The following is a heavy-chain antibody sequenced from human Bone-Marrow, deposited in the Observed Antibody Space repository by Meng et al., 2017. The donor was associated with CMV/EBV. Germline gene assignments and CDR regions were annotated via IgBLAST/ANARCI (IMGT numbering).Heavy chain of an antibody. CDR3: ARDLFVIVVVPAAPFDY. CDR2: ISAYNGNT. D-gene: IGHD2-2*01. J-gene: IGHJ4*02. Sequence: QVQLVQLGAEVKKPGASVKVSCKASGYTFTSYGISWVRQAPGQGLEWMGWISAYNGNTNYAQKLQGRVTMTTDTSTSTAYMELRSLRPDDTAVYYCARDLFVIVVVPAAPFDYWGQGTLVTVSS. V-gene: IGHV1-18*01. CDR1: GYTFTSYG.